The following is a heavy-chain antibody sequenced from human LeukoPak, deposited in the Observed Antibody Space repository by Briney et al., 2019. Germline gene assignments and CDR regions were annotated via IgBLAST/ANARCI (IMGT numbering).Heavy chain of an antibody. V-gene: IGHV4-61*02. CDR2: IYTSGST. D-gene: IGHD5-12*01. Sequence: SETLSLTCTVSGGSISSGSYYWGWIRQPAGKGLEWIGRIYTSGSTNYNPSLKSRVTISVDTSKNQFSLKLSSVTAADTAVYYCARDPIGSSATNDYWGQGTLVTVSS. CDR1: GGSISSGSYY. CDR3: ARDPIGSSATNDY. J-gene: IGHJ4*02.